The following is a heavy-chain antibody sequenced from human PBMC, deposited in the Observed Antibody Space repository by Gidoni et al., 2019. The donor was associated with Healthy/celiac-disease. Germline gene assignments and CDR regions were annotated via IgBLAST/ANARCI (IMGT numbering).Heavy chain of an antibody. V-gene: IGHV1-69*04. J-gene: IGHJ4*02. CDR1: GGTFSSHA. CDR3: ARGRYDSSGSPRYYFDY. CDR2: IIPIFGIE. D-gene: IGHD3-22*01. Sequence: QVQLVQSGAEVKKPGSSVKVSCKASGGTFSSHAISWVRQAPGQGLEWMGRIIPIFGIENYAQKFQGRVTITADKSTSTAYMELSSLRSEDTAVYYCARGRYDSSGSPRYYFDYWGQGTLVTVSS.